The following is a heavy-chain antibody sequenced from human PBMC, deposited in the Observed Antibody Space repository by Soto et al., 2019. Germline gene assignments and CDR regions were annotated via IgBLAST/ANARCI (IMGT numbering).Heavy chain of an antibody. Sequence: QITLKESGPPLAKPTQTLTLTCTFSGFSLSSSGVGVGWIRQPPGKALEWLVLIFWDDDERYSPALKSRLTITKDTSKNQVVLTMTNMDPLDTATYYCARSWGSSRFDYWGQGTLVTVSS. D-gene: IGHD2-2*01. CDR3: ARSWGSSRFDY. J-gene: IGHJ4*02. CDR2: IFWDDDE. V-gene: IGHV2-5*02. CDR1: GFSLSSSGVG.